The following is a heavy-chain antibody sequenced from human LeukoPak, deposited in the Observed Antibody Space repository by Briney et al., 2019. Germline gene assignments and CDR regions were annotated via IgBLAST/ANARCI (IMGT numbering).Heavy chain of an antibody. D-gene: IGHD3-16*01. CDR1: GFSFSNYA. V-gene: IGHV3-23*01. CDR3: GSLRLL. CDR2: ISGSGDNT. Sequence: GGSLRLSCVASGFSFSNYAMMWVRQAPGKGLEWVSGISGSGDNTKYADSVKGRFTISRDNSKHTLYLQLNSLKAEDTAVYYCGSLRLLWGQGTLVTVSS. J-gene: IGHJ4*02.